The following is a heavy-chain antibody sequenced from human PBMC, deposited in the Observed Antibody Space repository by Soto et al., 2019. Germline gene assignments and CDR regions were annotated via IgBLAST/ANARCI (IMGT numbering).Heavy chain of an antibody. CDR2: IYLGDSDT. V-gene: IGHV5-51*01. CDR3: ARHIPMTTVVGPLDY. CDR1: GYSFTSYW. D-gene: IGHD4-17*01. Sequence: PVEPLKSSGNGSGYSFTSYWIGWVRQMPWKGLEWMGIIYLGDSDTRYSPSFKGQVTISADKSISTAYLQWSSLKASDTAMYYCARHIPMTTVVGPLDYWGQGTLVTVSS. J-gene: IGHJ4*02.